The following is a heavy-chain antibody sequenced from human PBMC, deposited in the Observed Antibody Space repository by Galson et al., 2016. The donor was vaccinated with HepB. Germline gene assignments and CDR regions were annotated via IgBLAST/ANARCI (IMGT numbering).Heavy chain of an antibody. V-gene: IGHV4-34*01. CDR3: ASQEMATINFDY. CDR1: GGSFNNHY. CDR2: MNHSGNT. J-gene: IGHJ4*02. D-gene: IGHD5-24*01. Sequence: ETLSLTCAVYGGSFNNHYWSWIRQPPGKGLEWIGEMNHSGNTKYNPSLKRRVTISPDRSMNQFSLKLTSVTAADTAVYYCASQEMATINFDYWGQGTLVTVSS.